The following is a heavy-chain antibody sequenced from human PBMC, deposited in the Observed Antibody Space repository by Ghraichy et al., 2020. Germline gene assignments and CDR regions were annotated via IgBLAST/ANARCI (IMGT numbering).Heavy chain of an antibody. Sequence: ASVKVSCKVSGYTLTELSMHWVRQAPGKGLEWMGGFDPEDGETIYAQKFQGRVTMTEDTSTDTAYMELSSLRSEDTAVYYCATSTPHSVPTMIVVVAFDYWGQGTLVTVSS. CDR3: ATSTPHSVPTMIVVVAFDY. J-gene: IGHJ4*02. CDR1: GYTLTELS. D-gene: IGHD3-22*01. V-gene: IGHV1-24*01. CDR2: FDPEDGET.